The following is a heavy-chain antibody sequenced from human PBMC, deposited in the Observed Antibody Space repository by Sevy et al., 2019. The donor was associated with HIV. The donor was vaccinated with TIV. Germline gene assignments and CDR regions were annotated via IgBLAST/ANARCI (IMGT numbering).Heavy chain of an antibody. CDR2: ISGRGGST. J-gene: IGHJ3*02. V-gene: IGHV3-23*01. CDR3: TGGWFM. Sequence: GGSLRLSCAASGFMFSSYALSWVRQAPGKGLEWVSSISGRGGSTHYADSVKGQFTISRDNSKNKLYLQMNSLRAEDTAVYYCTGGWFMWGQGTMVTVSS. CDR1: GFMFSSYA. D-gene: IGHD3-10*01.